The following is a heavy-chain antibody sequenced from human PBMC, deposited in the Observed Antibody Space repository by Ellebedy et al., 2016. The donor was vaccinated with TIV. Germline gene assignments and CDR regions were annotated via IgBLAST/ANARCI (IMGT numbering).Heavy chain of an antibody. CDR3: ARHSRGSYYTWRDAFDI. CDR1: GGSISSGDYY. J-gene: IGHJ3*02. CDR2: IYYSGST. D-gene: IGHD1-26*01. Sequence: SETLSLXXTVSGGSISSGDYYWSWIRQPPGKGLEWIGYIYYSGSTYYNPSLKSRVTISVDTSKNQFSLKLSSVTAADTAVYYCARHSRGSYYTWRDAFDIWGQGTTVTVSS. V-gene: IGHV4-30-4*01.